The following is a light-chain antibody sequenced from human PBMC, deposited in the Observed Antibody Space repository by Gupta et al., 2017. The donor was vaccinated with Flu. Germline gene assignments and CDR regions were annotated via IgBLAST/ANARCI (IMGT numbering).Light chain of an antibody. CDR3: VLYMGSGMWV. CDR1: SGSVSTSYY. Sequence: QTVVTQAPSFSVSPGGTVTPTCGLSSGSVSTSYYPSWYQQTPGQAPRTLIYSTNTRSSGVPDRFSGSILGNKAALTITGAQADDESDYYCVLYMGSGMWVFGGGTKLTVL. J-gene: IGLJ3*02. CDR2: STN. V-gene: IGLV8-61*01.